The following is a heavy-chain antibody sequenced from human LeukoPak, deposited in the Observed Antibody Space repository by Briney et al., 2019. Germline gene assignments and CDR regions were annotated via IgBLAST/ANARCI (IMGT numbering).Heavy chain of an antibody. CDR2: TYSGGST. Sequence: PGGSLRLSCAASGFTVSSNYMSWVRQAPGKGLEWGSVTYSGGSTYYADSVKGRFPVSRDNSKNTLYLQMDSLRAEETAVYYCSSLPRRFTKCLHYFDYWGQGTLVTVSS. CDR3: SSLPRRFTKCLHYFDY. CDR1: GFTVSSNY. J-gene: IGHJ4*02. D-gene: IGHD5/OR15-5a*01. V-gene: IGHV3-66*02.